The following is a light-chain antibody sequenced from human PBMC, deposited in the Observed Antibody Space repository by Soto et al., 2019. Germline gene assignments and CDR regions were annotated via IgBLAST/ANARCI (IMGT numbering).Light chain of an antibody. CDR2: GAS. J-gene: IGKJ1*01. Sequence: EIVMTQSPATLSVSPGERATLSCRASQSVSSNLAWYQQKPGQAPRLLIYGASTRATGIPARFSGSGSGTEFTLTISSLLSEDFAVYYCQQCNNWPLTFGQGTRVEIK. CDR1: QSVSSN. V-gene: IGKV3-15*01. CDR3: QQCNNWPLT.